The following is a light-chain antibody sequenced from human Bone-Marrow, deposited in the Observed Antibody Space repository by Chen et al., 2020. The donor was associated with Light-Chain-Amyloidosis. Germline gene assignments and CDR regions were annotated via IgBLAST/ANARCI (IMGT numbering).Light chain of an antibody. Sequence: QSALTQPASVSGSPGQSITVSCTGASSDVSWYQQHPGKAPQLVIYDVINRPSGVSSSFSGSKSGNTASLTISGLPAEDEADYFCSSSATGNTWVFGGRTKLTVL. CDR3: SSSATGNTWV. CDR2: DVI. V-gene: IGLV2-14*03. J-gene: IGLJ3*02. CDR1: SSDV.